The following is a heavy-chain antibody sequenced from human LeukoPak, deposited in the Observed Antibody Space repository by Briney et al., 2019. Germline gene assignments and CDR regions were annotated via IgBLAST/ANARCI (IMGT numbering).Heavy chain of an antibody. CDR3: AKAVGRFGEFSY. V-gene: IGHV3-21*04. J-gene: IGHJ4*02. CDR2: ISHSGYDI. CDR1: GFTFSRYS. Sequence: GGSLRLSCAASGFTFSRYSMNWVRQAPGKGLEWVSSISHSGYDIYYADSVKGRFTISRDNSKNTLYLQMFSLRAEDTAVYYCAKAVGRFGEFSYWGQGNLVTVSS. D-gene: IGHD3-10*01.